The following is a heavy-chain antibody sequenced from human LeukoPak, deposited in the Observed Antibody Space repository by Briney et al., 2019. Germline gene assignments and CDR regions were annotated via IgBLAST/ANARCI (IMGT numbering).Heavy chain of an antibody. CDR2: ISAYNGDA. D-gene: IGHD1-1*01. V-gene: IGHV1-18*01. CDR1: GYTFTSYG. Sequence: ASVKVSCKASGYTFTSYGISWVRQDPGEGLEWMGWISAYNGDAKYARKLQGRVTMTTDTSTSTAYMEMRSLSSDDTAVYYCARDGSRKIDYWGQGTLVTVSS. J-gene: IGHJ4*02. CDR3: ARDGSRKIDY.